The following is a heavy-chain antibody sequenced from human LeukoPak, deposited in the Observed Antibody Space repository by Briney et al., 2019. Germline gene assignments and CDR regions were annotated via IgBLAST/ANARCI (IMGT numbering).Heavy chain of an antibody. CDR2: ISSSSSYI. J-gene: IGHJ5*02. D-gene: IGHD6-13*01. V-gene: IGHV3-21*01. Sequence: GALRLPCSASGFTFNCYSMKWVRQDPGEGLELVSSISSSSSYIYYADSVKGRFTISRDNAKNSLYLQMNSLRAEDTAVYYCARERVAAAGLNWFDPWGQGTLVTVSS. CDR3: ARERVAAAGLNWFDP. CDR1: GFTFNCYS.